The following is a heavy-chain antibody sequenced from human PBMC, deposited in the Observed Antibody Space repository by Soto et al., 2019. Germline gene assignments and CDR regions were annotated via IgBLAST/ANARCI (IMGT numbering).Heavy chain of an antibody. Sequence: ESGPTMVYPTQTLTLTCPFSGFSLGNSGVGVGWIRQPPGKALEWLALIYWDDDKRYSPSLKSRLTITKDTSKNQVVLTMTNMDPVATATYYCAHLTTGGFYFDYWGQGTMVTVS. CDR2: IYWDDDK. CDR3: AHLTTGGFYFDY. CDR1: GFSLGNSGVG. V-gene: IGHV2-5*02. J-gene: IGHJ4*02. D-gene: IGHD1-1*01.